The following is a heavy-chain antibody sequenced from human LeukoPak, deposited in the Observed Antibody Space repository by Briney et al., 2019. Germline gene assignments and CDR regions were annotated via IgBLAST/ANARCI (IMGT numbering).Heavy chain of an antibody. J-gene: IGHJ4*02. CDR3: ARWKYYYGSGPIFDY. V-gene: IGHV4-34*01. CDR1: GGSFSGYY. D-gene: IGHD3-10*01. Sequence: SETLSLTCAVYGGSFSGYYWSWIRQPPGKGLGWIGEINHSGSTNYNPSLKSRATISVDTSKNQFSLKLSSVTAADTAVYYCARWKYYYGSGPIFDYWGQGTLVTVSS. CDR2: INHSGST.